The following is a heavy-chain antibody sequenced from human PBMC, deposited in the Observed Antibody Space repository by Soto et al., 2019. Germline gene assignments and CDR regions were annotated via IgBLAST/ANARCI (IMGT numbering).Heavy chain of an antibody. D-gene: IGHD3-10*01. CDR3: ASHMVRGGGGYYGMDV. Sequence: GASVKVSCKASGYTFTGYYMHWVRQAPGQGLEWMGWINPNSGGTNYAQKFQGRVTMTRDTSISTAYMELSRLRSDDTAVYYCASHMVRGGGGYYGMDVWGQGTTVTVSS. CDR2: INPNSGGT. V-gene: IGHV1-2*02. J-gene: IGHJ6*02. CDR1: GYTFTGYY.